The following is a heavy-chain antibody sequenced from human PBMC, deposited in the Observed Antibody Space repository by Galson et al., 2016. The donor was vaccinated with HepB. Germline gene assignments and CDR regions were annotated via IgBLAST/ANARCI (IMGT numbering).Heavy chain of an antibody. V-gene: IGHV2-5*02. CDR2: IYWDDDK. Sequence: LVKPTQTLTLTCSFSGFSLSTRGVGVGWIRQPPGKALEWLAVIYWDDDKRYSPSLKSRRTITKDTSKKQVVLTMTNMDPVDTATYYCAQRTAVAGFNYWGRGTLVTVSS. CDR1: GFSLSTRGVG. D-gene: IGHD6-19*01. CDR3: AQRTAVAGFNY. J-gene: IGHJ4*02.